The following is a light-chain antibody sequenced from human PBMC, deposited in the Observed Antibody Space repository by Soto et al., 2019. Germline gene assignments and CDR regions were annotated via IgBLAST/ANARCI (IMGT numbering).Light chain of an antibody. CDR3: QRSGSAPPYI. V-gene: IGKV3-20*01. Sequence: EVVLTQSPGTLSLSPGERATLSCRASQSLDSTYLAWYQQKPGQSPRLVIYGASRRATGIPDRFSGSGSGTDFTFTIGRLEPEDSAVYYCQRSGSAPPYIFGAGTRLDIK. CDR2: GAS. CDR1: QSLDSTY. J-gene: IGKJ2*01.